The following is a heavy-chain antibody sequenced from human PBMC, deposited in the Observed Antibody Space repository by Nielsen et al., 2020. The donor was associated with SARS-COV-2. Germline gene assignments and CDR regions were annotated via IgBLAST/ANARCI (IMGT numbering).Heavy chain of an antibody. Sequence: GESLKISCAASGFTFSSYSMNWVRQAPGKGLEWVSSINSSSSYIYYADSVKGRFTISRDNAKNSLYLQMNSLRAEDTAVYYCASNAGVQPTSYYYYGMDVWGQGTTVTVSS. J-gene: IGHJ6*02. CDR1: GFTFSSYS. D-gene: IGHD6-13*01. V-gene: IGHV3-21*01. CDR3: ASNAGVQPTSYYYYGMDV. CDR2: INSSSSYI.